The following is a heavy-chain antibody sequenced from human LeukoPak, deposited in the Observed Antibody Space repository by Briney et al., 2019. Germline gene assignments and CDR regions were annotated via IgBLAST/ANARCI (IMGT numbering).Heavy chain of an antibody. V-gene: IGHV4-39*07. CDR2: IYYSGST. CDR3: ATSSDITIFGVVTHYYYYYMDV. J-gene: IGHJ6*03. CDR1: GGSISSSSYY. D-gene: IGHD3-3*01. Sequence: NPSETLSLTCTVSGGSISSSSYYWGWIRQPPGKGLEWIGSIYYSGSTYYNPSLKSRVTISVDTSKNQFSLKLSSVTAGDTAVYYCATSSDITIFGVVTHYYYYYMDVWGKGTTVTVS.